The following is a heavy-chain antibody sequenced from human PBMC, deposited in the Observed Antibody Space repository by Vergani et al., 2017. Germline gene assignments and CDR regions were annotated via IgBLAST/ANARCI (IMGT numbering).Heavy chain of an antibody. CDR1: GFTFSDHY. D-gene: IGHD2-2*01. V-gene: IGHV3-72*01. Sequence: EVQLVESGGGLVQPGGSLRLSCAASGFTFSDHYMDWVRQAPGKGLEWVARTRNKANSYTTEYAASVKGRFTISREDSKNSLYLQMNSLKIEDTAVYYCARLGYCSSTTCRQAFDIWGQGTMVTVS. J-gene: IGHJ3*02. CDR3: ARLGYCSSTTCRQAFDI. CDR2: TRNKANSYTT.